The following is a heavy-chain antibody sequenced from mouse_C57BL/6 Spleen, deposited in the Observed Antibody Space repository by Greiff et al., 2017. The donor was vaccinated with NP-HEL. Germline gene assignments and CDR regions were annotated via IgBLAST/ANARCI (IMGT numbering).Heavy chain of an antibody. CDR1: GFTFSDYY. J-gene: IGHJ2*01. CDR2: INYDGSST. V-gene: IGHV5-16*01. CDR3: ARAFPYYIDY. Sequence: EVKLVESEGGLVQPGSSMKLSCTASGFTFSDYYMAWVRQVPEKGLEWVANINYDGSSTYYLDSLKSRFIISRDNAKNILYLQMSSLKSEDTATYCCARAFPYYIDYWGQGTTLTVSS.